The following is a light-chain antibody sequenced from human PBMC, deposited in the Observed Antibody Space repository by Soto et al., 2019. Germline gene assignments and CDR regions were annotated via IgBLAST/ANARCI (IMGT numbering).Light chain of an antibody. J-gene: IGLJ1*01. Sequence: QSVLTQSPSASGTPGQRVSISCAGSSCNIGSHTVNWYQQLPGTAPKLLIDSHNQRPSGVPDRFSGSQSGTSASLAISGLQSEDEADYYCATWAGRLDGYVFGTGTKVTVL. CDR2: SHN. CDR1: SCNIGSHT. CDR3: ATWAGRLDGYV. V-gene: IGLV1-44*01.